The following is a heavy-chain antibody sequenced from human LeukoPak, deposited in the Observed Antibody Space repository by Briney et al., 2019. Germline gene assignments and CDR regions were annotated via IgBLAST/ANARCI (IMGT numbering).Heavy chain of an antibody. CDR1: GFTFSSYS. CDR3: ARDFGGLGYFDY. J-gene: IGHJ4*02. D-gene: IGHD6-19*01. CDR2: ISSSSSYI. V-gene: IGHV3-21*01. Sequence: GGSLRLSCAASGFTFSSYSMNWVRQAPGKGLEWVSSISSSSSYIYYADSVKGRSTISRDNAKNSLYLQMNSLRAEDTAVYYCARDFGGLGYFDYWGQGTLVTVSS.